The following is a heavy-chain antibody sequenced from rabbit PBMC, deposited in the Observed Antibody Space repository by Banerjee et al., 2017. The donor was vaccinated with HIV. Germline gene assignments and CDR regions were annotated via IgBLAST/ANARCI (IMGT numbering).Heavy chain of an antibody. CDR1: GFTISSGYY. CDR2: IYAGSSGST. V-gene: IGHV1S45*01. Sequence: QEQLEESGGDLVKPEGSLTLTCTASGFTISSGYYMCWVRQAPGKGLEWIACIYAGSSGSTYYASWAKGRFTISKTSSTTVTLQMTSLTAADTATYFCARSSGSLHWDLWGPGTLVTVS. D-gene: IGHD4-1*01. J-gene: IGHJ6*01. CDR3: ARSSGSLHWDL.